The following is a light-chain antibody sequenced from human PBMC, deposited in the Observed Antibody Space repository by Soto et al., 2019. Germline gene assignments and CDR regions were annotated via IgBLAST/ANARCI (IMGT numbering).Light chain of an antibody. CDR3: QVWDNTNDHPVYV. J-gene: IGLJ1*01. V-gene: IGLV3-21*02. CDR1: NIGSKS. Sequence: SPELTQPPSVSVAPGQTASITCGGSNIGSKSVQWYRQKPGQAPLLVVNDDSDRPSGIPERFSGSNSGNTATLTISRVEAGDEADYYCQVWDNTNDHPVYVFGTGTKLTVL. CDR2: DDS.